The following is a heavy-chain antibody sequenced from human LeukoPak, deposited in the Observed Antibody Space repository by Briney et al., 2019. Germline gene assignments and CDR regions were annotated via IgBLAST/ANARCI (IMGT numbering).Heavy chain of an antibody. J-gene: IGHJ6*02. D-gene: IGHD2-2*01. CDR2: IHYSGSA. V-gene: IGHV4-61*01. Sequence: PSETLSLTCTVSGGSVSSGSYYWSWIRQPPGRGLEWIAYIHYSGSAAYNPSLKSRVTISRDMSTNQFSLKMTSVTAADTAVYFCARGALGYCSSTSCSAGDYYYYGMDVWGQGTTVTVSS. CDR1: GGSVSSGSYY. CDR3: ARGALGYCSSTSCSAGDYYYYGMDV.